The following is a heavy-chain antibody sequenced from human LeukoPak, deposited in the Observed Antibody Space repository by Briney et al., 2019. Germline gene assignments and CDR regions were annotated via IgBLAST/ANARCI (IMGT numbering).Heavy chain of an antibody. J-gene: IGHJ4*02. D-gene: IGHD1-26*01. CDR1: GYTFRSYY. CDR3: ARDKSNGIGIVY. V-gene: IGHV1-2*02. Sequence: ASVKVSCKASGYTFRSYYIHWVRQAPGHGLEYMGWINFNRGDTNYQGRVTMTRDTSIDTVYMDLSSLRSDDTALYYCARDKSNGIGIVYWGQGTPVTVSS. CDR2: INFNRGDT.